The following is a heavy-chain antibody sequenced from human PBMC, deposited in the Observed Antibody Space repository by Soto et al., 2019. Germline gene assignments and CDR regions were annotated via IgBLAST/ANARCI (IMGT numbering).Heavy chain of an antibody. CDR3: ATDRRYSGYDSHVSPFDY. CDR2: FDPEDGET. CDR1: GYTLTELS. J-gene: IGHJ4*02. D-gene: IGHD5-12*01. V-gene: IGHV1-24*01. Sequence: ASVKVSCKVSGYTLTELSMHWVRQAPGKGLEWMGGFDPEDGETIYAQKFQGRVTMTEDTSTDTAYMELSSLRSEDTAVYYCATDRRYSGYDSHVSPFDYWGQGPLVTVSS.